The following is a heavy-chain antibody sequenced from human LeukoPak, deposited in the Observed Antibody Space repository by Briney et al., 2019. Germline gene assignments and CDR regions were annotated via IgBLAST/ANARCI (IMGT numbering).Heavy chain of an antibody. CDR2: TYYSGST. Sequence: LRPSCAASGLTFSDYYMSWIRHPAGRGLEWNGTTYYSGSTYYNPSLRIRVTISVDPSKNQFSLKRSSVTAADTAVYYCARHVSGSSGWFLRPNWFDPWGQGTLVTVSS. V-gene: IGHV4-34*01. D-gene: IGHD6-19*01. CDR1: GLTFSDYY. J-gene: IGHJ5*02. CDR3: ARHVSGSSGWFLRPNWFDP.